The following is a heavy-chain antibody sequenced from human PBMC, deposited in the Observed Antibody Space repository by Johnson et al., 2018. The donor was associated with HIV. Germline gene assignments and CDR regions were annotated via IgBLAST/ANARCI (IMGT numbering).Heavy chain of an antibody. J-gene: IGHJ3*02. CDR1: GFTFSTYA. D-gene: IGHD3-22*01. CDR3: ARDTYYYDSSGYLDAFDI. CDR2: ISYDGSNK. Sequence: QVQLVESGGGVVQPGRSLRLSCAASGFTFSTYAMHWVRQAPGKGLEWVAAISYDGSNKYYADSVKGRFTISRDNSMNTLYLQMNSLRAEDTAVYYCARDTYYYDSSGYLDAFDIWGQGTMVTVSS. V-gene: IGHV3-30*04.